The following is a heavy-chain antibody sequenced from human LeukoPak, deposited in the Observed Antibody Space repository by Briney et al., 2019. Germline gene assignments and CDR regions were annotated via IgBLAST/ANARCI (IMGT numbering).Heavy chain of an antibody. J-gene: IGHJ5*02. D-gene: IGHD3-3*01. CDR1: GGSISSGGYY. V-gene: IGHV4-31*03. CDR3: ARAGLEWLFRPSGENWFDP. Sequence: TSQTLSLTCTVSGGSISSGGYYWSWIRQHPGKGLEWIGYIYYSGSTYYNPSLKSRVTISVDTSKNQFSLKLSSVTAADTAVYYCARAGLEWLFRPSGENWFDPWGQGTLVTVSS. CDR2: IYYSGST.